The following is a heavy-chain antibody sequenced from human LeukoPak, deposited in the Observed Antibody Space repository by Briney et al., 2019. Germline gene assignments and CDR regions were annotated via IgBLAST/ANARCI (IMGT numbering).Heavy chain of an antibody. D-gene: IGHD3-16*01. V-gene: IGHV4-34*01. CDR2: IYHGGST. Sequence: SETLSLTCAVYGGSFSGYYWGWIRQPPGKGLEWIGTIYHGGSTDSYTGRTYCKSSLKSRVTISVDTSNNQFSLTMASVTAADTAVYYCARLPRGLIRSYWGQGTLVTVSS. CDR1: GGSFSGYY. CDR3: ARLPRGLIRSY. J-gene: IGHJ4*02.